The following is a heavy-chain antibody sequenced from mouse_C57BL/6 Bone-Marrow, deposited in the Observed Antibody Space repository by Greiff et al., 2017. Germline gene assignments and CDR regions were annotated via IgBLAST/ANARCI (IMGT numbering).Heavy chain of an antibody. D-gene: IGHD2-3*01. J-gene: IGHJ1*03. V-gene: IGHV5-17*01. CDR3: ARRDDGYRYFDV. Sequence: EVQRVESGGGLVKPGGSLKLSCAASGFTFSDYGMHWVRQAPEKGLEWVAYISSGSSTIYYADTVKGRFTISRDNAKNTVFLKITSLRSEDTAMYYCARRDDGYRYFDVWGTGTTVTVSS. CDR1: GFTFSDYG. CDR2: ISSGSSTI.